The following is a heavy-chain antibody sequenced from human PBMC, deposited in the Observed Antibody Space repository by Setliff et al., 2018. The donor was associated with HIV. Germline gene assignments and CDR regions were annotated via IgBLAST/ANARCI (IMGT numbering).Heavy chain of an antibody. CDR3: VRRESDYGTKAGFRY. J-gene: IGHJ4*02. CDR1: GYIFSNYY. Sequence: ASVKVSCKPSGYIFSNYYLHWVRQGPGQGLEWMGLVNPSGAGTSYAQKFEGRVTMTRDTSTDTVYMELSSLKSDDTAVYYCVRRESDYGTKAGFRYWGQGTLVTVSS. CDR2: VNPSGAGT. D-gene: IGHD4-17*01. V-gene: IGHV1-46*01.